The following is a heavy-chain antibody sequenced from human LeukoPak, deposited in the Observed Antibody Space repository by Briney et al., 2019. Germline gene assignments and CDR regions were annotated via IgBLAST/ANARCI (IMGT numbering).Heavy chain of an antibody. CDR3: ARTYCGGDCYGYFQR. CDR1: GFTFSVYW. D-gene: IGHD2-21*02. V-gene: IGHV3-74*01. CDR2: VSGDGNRS. Sequence: GGSLRLSCAASGFTFSVYWIYWVRHAPGKGLVWVSRVSGDGNRSTYADSVKGRFTISRDNAKNTVYLQMNSLRAEDTAVYYCARTYCGGDCYGYFQRWGQGTLVTVSS. J-gene: IGHJ1*01.